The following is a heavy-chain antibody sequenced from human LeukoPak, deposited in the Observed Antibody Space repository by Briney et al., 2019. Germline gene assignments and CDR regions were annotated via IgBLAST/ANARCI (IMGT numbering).Heavy chain of an antibody. J-gene: IGHJ4*02. D-gene: IGHD2-8*01. V-gene: IGHV5-51*01. Sequence: GESLKISCQGPGHNFTSHWIVWVRQMPGKGLEWMGIIYPDDSNIRYNPSFQGQVTISADKSIDTAYLQWNSLKASDTAMYYCARQGVPSVLIVFDYWGQGTLVTVSS. CDR1: GHNFTSHW. CDR3: ARQGVPSVLIVFDY. CDR2: IYPDDSNI.